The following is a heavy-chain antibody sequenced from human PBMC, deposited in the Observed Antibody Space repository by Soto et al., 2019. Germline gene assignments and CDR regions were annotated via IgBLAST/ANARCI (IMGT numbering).Heavy chain of an antibody. Sequence: QVQLAESGGGVVQPGRSLRLSCAASGSTFGSYGLHWVGQAPGRGRGWGGFVSSDGRETYYEASVKGRFTISRDTPKNKLYLQMSSLRAEDTAVYYCVKRLGNDVLDAWGQGTMVTVSS. CDR2: VSSDGRET. V-gene: IGHV3-30*18. CDR3: VKRLGNDVLDA. CDR1: GSTFGSYG. D-gene: IGHD7-27*01. J-gene: IGHJ3*01.